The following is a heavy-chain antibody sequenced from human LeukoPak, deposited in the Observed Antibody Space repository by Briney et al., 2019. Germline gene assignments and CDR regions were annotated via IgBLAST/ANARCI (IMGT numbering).Heavy chain of an antibody. CDR1: GYTFTSYD. D-gene: IGHD1-26*01. V-gene: IGHV1-8*01. Sequence: ASVKVSCKASGYTFTSYDINWVRQATGQGLEWMGWMNPNSGNTGYAQEFQGRVTMTRNTSISTAYMELSSLRSEDTAVYYCARVLRGSYNYLRVFDYWGQGTLVTVSS. J-gene: IGHJ4*02. CDR2: MNPNSGNT. CDR3: ARVLRGSYNYLRVFDY.